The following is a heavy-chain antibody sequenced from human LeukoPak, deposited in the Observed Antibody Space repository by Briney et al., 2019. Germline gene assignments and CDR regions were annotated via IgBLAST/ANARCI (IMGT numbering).Heavy chain of an antibody. V-gene: IGHV3-21*01. CDR1: GFTFSSYS. CDR2: ISSSSSYI. Sequence: PGGSLRLSCAASGFTFSSYSMNWVRQAPGKGREWVSSISSSSSYIYYADSVKGRFTISSDNDKNSLYLQMNSLRAEDTAVYYCARDGSSAFLDYWGQGTLVTVSS. J-gene: IGHJ4*02. D-gene: IGHD2-2*01. CDR3: ARDGSSAFLDY.